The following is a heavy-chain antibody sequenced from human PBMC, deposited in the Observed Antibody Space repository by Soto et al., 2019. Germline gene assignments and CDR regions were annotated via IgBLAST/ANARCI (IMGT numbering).Heavy chain of an antibody. CDR2: IYHSGST. CDR1: GGSISSGGYS. D-gene: IGHD3-3*01. J-gene: IGHJ3*02. CDR3: ARFRSGYYSADAFDI. V-gene: IGHV4-30-2*01. Sequence: PSETLSLTCAVSGGSISSGGYSWSWIRQPPGKGLEWIGYIYHSGSTYYNPSLKSRVTISVDTSKNQFSLKLSSVTAADTAVYYCARFRSGYYSADAFDIWGQGTMVTVSS.